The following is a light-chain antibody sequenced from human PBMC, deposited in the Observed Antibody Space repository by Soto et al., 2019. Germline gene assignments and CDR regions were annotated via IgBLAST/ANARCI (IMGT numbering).Light chain of an antibody. Sequence: DIQFTQSPSFLSASVGDRVTITCRASQGISSYLAWYQQKPGKAPKLLIYAASTLQSGVPSRFSGSGSGTEFTLTSSSLQTEDFATYYCQELNSAPLFTFGPGTKVAIK. V-gene: IGKV1-9*01. J-gene: IGKJ3*01. CDR1: QGISSY. CDR3: QELNSAPLFT. CDR2: AAS.